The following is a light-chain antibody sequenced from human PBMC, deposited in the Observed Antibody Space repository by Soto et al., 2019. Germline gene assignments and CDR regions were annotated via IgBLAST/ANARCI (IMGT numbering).Light chain of an antibody. V-gene: IGKV1-9*01. CDR1: QGISSY. CDR3: QHLNSYPSIT. Sequence: IQLTQSPSSLSASVGDRVTITCRASQGISSYLAWYQQKPGKAPKLLIYAASTLQSGVPSTFSGNRSGTYFTLTISSLQPEDFATYYCQHLNSYPSITFGQGTRLEIK. CDR2: AAS. J-gene: IGKJ5*01.